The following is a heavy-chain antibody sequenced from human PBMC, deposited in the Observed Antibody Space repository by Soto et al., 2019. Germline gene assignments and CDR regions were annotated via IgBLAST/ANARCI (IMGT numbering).Heavy chain of an antibody. Sequence: KCGESLKISCKGSGYSFTSYWIGWVRQMPGKGLEWMGIIYPGDSDTRYSPSFQGQVTISADKSISTAYLQWSSLKASDTAMYYCARANQTMGVHNYYYYGMDVWGQGTTVTVSS. V-gene: IGHV5-51*01. CDR3: ARANQTMGVHNYYYYGMDV. D-gene: IGHD3-16*01. J-gene: IGHJ6*02. CDR2: IYPGDSDT. CDR1: GYSFTSYW.